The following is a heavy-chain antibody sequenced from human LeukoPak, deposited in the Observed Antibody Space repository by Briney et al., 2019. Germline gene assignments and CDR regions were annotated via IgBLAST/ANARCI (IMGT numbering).Heavy chain of an antibody. J-gene: IGHJ5*02. D-gene: IGHD3-22*01. V-gene: IGHV1-46*01. CDR3: ASSYYDSSGNNWFDP. Sequence: ASVKVSCKASGYTFTSYYMHWVRQAPGQGLEWMGIINPSGGSTSYAQKFQGRVTMTRDMSTSTVYMELSSLRSEDTAVYYCASSYYDSSGNNWFDPWGPGTLVTVSS. CDR1: GYTFTSYY. CDR2: INPSGGST.